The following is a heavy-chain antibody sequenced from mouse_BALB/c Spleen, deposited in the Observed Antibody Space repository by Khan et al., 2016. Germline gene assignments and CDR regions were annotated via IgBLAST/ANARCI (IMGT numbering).Heavy chain of an antibody. CDR3: ATTVGAPRFAY. CDR2: ISYSGST. CDR1: GYSITSDYA. J-gene: IGHJ3*01. Sequence: EVQLQESGPGLVKPSQSLSLTCTVTGYSITSDYAWNWIRQFPGNKLEWMGYISYSGSTSYNPSLKSRISITRDTSKNQFFLQLNSVTTEDTATCYWATTVGAPRFAYWGQGTLVTVSA. D-gene: IGHD1-1*01. V-gene: IGHV3-2*02.